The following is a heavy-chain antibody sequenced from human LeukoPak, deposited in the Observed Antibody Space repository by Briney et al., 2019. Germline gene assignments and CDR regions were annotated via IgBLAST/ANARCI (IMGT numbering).Heavy chain of an antibody. Sequence: GGSLRLSCAASGFTFSSYAMSWVRQAPGKGLEWVSAISGSGGSTYYADSVKGRFTISRDNSKNTLYLQMNSLRAEDTAVYYCARVRTQSGSYSGRCLGYWGQGTLVTVSS. J-gene: IGHJ4*02. CDR3: ARVRTQSGSYSGRCLGY. CDR2: ISGSGGST. V-gene: IGHV3-23*01. D-gene: IGHD1-26*01. CDR1: GFTFSSYA.